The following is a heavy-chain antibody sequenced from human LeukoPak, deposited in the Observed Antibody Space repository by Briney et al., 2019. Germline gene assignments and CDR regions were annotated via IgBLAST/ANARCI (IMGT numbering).Heavy chain of an antibody. CDR2: IYYSGST. CDR1: GGSISSYY. Sequence: SEALSLTCTVSGGSISSYYWSWIRQPPGKGVEWIGYIYYSGSTNYNPSLKSRVTISVDTSKNQFSLKLSSVTAADTAVYYCARIRGSSWVDYWGQGTLVTVSS. D-gene: IGHD6-13*01. J-gene: IGHJ4*02. V-gene: IGHV4-59*12. CDR3: ARIRGSSWVDY.